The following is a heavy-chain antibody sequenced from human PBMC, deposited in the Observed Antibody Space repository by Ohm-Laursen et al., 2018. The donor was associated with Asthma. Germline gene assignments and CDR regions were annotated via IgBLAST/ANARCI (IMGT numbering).Heavy chain of an antibody. CDR2: IKSKTDGGTT. Sequence: SLRLSCAATGFTFSNAWMSWVRQAPGKGLEWVGRIKSKTDGGTTDYAAPVKGRFAISRDDSKNTLYLQMNSLKTEDTAVYYCTTEISYTVTMIVWGQGTLVTVSS. J-gene: IGHJ4*02. CDR1: GFTFSNAW. CDR3: TTEISYTVTMIV. D-gene: IGHD3-22*01. V-gene: IGHV3-15*01.